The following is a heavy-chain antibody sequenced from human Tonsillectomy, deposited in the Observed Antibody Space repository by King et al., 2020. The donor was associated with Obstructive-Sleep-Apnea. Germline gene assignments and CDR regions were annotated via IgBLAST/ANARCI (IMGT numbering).Heavy chain of an antibody. Sequence: QLQESGPGLVKPSETLSLTCTVSGASISSYYLSWIRQPPGKGLEWIGFIYYSGSTNYNPALNSRVTISVDTSKNQFSLKLRSVTAADTAVYYCARRLGSSGWFFFDPWGQGALVTVSS. J-gene: IGHJ5*02. CDR3: ARRLGSSGWFFFDP. CDR1: GASISSYY. D-gene: IGHD6-19*01. CDR2: IYYSGST. V-gene: IGHV4-59*08.